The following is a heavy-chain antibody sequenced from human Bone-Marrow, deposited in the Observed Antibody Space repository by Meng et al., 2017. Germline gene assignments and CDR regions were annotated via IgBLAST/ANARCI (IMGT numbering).Heavy chain of an antibody. Sequence: ESLKISCTVSGGSISSYYWSWIRQPPGKGLEWSGYIYYSGSTNYNPSLKSRVTISVDTSKNQFSLKLSSVTAADTAVYYCARTGGWGDPRNWYFDLWGHGTLVTVSS. CDR2: IYYSGST. CDR3: ARTGGWGDPRNWYFDL. J-gene: IGHJ2*01. D-gene: IGHD2-21*02. CDR1: GGSISSYY. V-gene: IGHV4-59*08.